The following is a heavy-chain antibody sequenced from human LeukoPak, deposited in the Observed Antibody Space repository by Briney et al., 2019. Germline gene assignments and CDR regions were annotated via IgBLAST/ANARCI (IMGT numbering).Heavy chain of an antibody. CDR1: GFTFSRCS. D-gene: IGHD4-17*01. V-gene: IGHV3-48*01. Sequence: GGSLRLSCAASGFTFSRCSMNWVRQAPGKGLEWVSYISSSSNTIYYGDSVKGRFTISRDNAKNSPYLQMNSLRAEDTAVYYCAREPDYGDYALDYWGQGTLVTVSS. CDR2: ISSSSNTI. J-gene: IGHJ4*02. CDR3: AREPDYGDYALDY.